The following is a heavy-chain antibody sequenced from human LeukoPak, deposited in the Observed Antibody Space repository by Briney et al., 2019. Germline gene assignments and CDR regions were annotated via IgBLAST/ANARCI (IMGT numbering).Heavy chain of an antibody. CDR1: GFTFSSYG. J-gene: IGHJ4*02. CDR2: IRYDGSNK. Sequence: GSLRLSCAASGFTFSSYGMHWVRPAPGKGLEWVAFIRYDGSNKYYADSVKGRFTVSRDNSKNTVYLQMNSLRGGDTAVYYCVKEKGGTSGVDYWGQGTLVTVSS. D-gene: IGHD4-23*01. CDR3: VKEKGGTSGVDY. V-gene: IGHV3-30*02.